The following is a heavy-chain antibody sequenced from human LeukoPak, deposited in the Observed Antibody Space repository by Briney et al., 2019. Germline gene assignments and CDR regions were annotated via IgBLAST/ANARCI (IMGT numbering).Heavy chain of an antibody. CDR3: ATIEALFFDY. CDR2: IYTSGST. J-gene: IGHJ4*02. V-gene: IGHV4-61*02. Sequence: SQTLSLTCTVSGGSISSGSYYWSWIRQPAGKGLEWIGRIYTSGSTYYNPSLKSRVTISVDTSKSQFSLKLSSVTAADTAVYYCATIEALFFDYWGQGTLVTVSS. CDR1: GGSISSGSYY.